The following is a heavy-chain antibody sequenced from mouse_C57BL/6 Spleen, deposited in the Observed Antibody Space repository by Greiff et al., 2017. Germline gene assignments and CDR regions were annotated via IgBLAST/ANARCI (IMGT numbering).Heavy chain of an antibody. V-gene: IGHV14-2*01. CDR3: ARYPMRDAMDY. CDR1: GFNIKDYY. J-gene: IGHJ4*01. D-gene: IGHD5-1*01. Sequence: VQLQQSGAELVKPGASVKLSCTASGFNIKDYYMHWVKQMTEQGLEWIGRIEPEDGETKYAPKFQGKGTITADTASIPTYLQLTILTSTDTAVYYCARYPMRDAMDYWGQGTSVTVSS. CDR2: IEPEDGET.